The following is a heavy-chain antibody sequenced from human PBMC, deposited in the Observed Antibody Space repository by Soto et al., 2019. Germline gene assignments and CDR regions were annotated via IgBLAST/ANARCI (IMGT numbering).Heavy chain of an antibody. CDR2: IIPIFGTA. Sequence: QVQLVQSGAEVQKPGSSVKVSCKASGGTFSSYAISWVRQAPGQGLEWMGGIIPIFGTANYAQKFQGRVTITADESTSTAYMELSSLRSEDTAVYYCARGAVITMVRGVIISGFDYWGQGTLVTVSS. J-gene: IGHJ4*02. CDR1: GGTFSSYA. CDR3: ARGAVITMVRGVIISGFDY. D-gene: IGHD3-10*01. V-gene: IGHV1-69*01.